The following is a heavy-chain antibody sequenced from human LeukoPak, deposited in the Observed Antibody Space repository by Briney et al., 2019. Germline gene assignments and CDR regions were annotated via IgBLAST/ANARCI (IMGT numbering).Heavy chain of an antibody. D-gene: IGHD1-26*01. Sequence: GGPLRLSCVVSGFSFSTYTMNWVRQAPGKGLEWVSSISSRSSYIYQADSVKGRFTISRDNAYNSLYLQMNSLRAEDTAVYYCARDGDGSPYYFDQWGQGTLVTVSS. CDR2: ISSRSSYI. J-gene: IGHJ4*02. V-gene: IGHV3-21*01. CDR1: GFSFSTYT. CDR3: ARDGDGSPYYFDQ.